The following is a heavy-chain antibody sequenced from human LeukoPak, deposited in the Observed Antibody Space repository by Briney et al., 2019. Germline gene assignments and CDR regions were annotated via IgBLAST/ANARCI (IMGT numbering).Heavy chain of an antibody. CDR3: ARVSYGSGKSYIDY. CDR1: GFTFSSYW. J-gene: IGHJ4*02. V-gene: IGHV3-7*01. Sequence: GGSLRLSCAASGFTFSSYWMSWVRQAPGKGLEWVAYIKQDGSEKYYVDSVKGRFTISRDNAKNSLYLQMNSLRAEDTAVYYCARVSYGSGKSYIDYWGQGTLVTVSS. D-gene: IGHD3-10*01. CDR2: IKQDGSEK.